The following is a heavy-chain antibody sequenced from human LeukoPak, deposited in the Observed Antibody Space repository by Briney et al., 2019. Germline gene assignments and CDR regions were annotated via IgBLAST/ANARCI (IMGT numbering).Heavy chain of an antibody. Sequence: PGGSLRLSCAASGFTFSSYAMSWVPQAPGKGLEWVSAISGSGGSTYYADSVKGRFTISRDNSKNTLYLQMNSLRAEDTAVYYCAKSESSSWYRGYYFDYWGQGTLVTVSS. CDR1: GFTFSSYA. V-gene: IGHV3-23*01. CDR3: AKSESSSWYRGYYFDY. J-gene: IGHJ4*02. D-gene: IGHD6-13*01. CDR2: ISGSGGST.